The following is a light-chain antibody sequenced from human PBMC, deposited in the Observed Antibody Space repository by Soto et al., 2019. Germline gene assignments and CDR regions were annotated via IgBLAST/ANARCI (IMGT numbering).Light chain of an antibody. Sequence: EIVMTQSPATLSLSPGERATLSCRASQSVSSSYLSWYQQIPGQAPRLLIYGVSTRATGIPARFSGSGSGTDFTLNISSLPPEDFAVDYCQQDYNLPLTFCGGTKVEIK. V-gene: IGKV3D-7*01. CDR3: QQDYNLPLT. J-gene: IGKJ4*01. CDR2: GVS. CDR1: QSVSSSY.